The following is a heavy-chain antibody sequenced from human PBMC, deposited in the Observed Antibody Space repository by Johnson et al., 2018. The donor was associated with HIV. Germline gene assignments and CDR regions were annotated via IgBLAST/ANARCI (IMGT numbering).Heavy chain of an antibody. V-gene: IGHV3-53*01. D-gene: IGHD5-18*01. CDR2: IYSGGST. Sequence: GLLQPGGSVRLSCAASGFTVSSNYMSWVRQAPGKGLEWVSVIYSGGSTYYADSVKGRFTISRDNSKNTLYLQMNSLRAEDTAVYYCANLYTYGSGAFDIWGQGTMVTVSS. CDR1: GFTVSSNY. CDR3: ANLYTYGSGAFDI. J-gene: IGHJ3*02.